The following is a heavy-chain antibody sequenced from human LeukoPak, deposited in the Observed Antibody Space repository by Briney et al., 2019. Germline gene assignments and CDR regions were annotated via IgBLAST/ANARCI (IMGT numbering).Heavy chain of an antibody. J-gene: IGHJ4*02. D-gene: IGHD5-18*01. Sequence: GGSLRLSCSASGFTFSSYAMHWVRQAPGKGLEYVSAISSNGGSTYYADSVKGRFTISRDNSKNTLYLQMSSLRAEDTAVYYCVKGGIQLWSHFDYWGQGTPVTVSS. CDR3: VKGGIQLWSHFDY. CDR1: GFTFSSYA. CDR2: ISSNGGST. V-gene: IGHV3-64D*06.